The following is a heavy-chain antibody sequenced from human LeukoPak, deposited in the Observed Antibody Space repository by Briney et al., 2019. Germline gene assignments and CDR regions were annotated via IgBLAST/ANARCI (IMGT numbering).Heavy chain of an antibody. D-gene: IGHD2-2*01. CDR2: ITPVFATA. J-gene: IGHJ6*03. V-gene: IGHV1-69*05. CDR1: GGTFSDYA. CDR3: AKTLSTCSSTSCSSPYYYYYMDV. Sequence: ASVKVSCKASGGTFSDYALSWVRQPPGQVLEWMGGITPVFATATYAQKFQGRVTITRDESTSTAYMELSSLRFEDTAVYYCAKTLSTCSSTSCSSPYYYYYMDVWGKGTTVTVSS.